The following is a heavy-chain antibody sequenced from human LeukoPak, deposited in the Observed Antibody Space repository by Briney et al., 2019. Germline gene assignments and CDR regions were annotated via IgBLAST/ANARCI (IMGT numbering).Heavy chain of an antibody. CDR3: AKVWGPFPLLLRHLGYCSSTGGRGHYDLDY. Sequence: PGGSLRLSCAASGFTFSSYGMHWVRQAPGKGLEWVAVISYDGSNKYYADSVKGRFTISRDNSKNTLYLQMNSLRAEDTAVYYCAKVWGPFPLLLRHLGYCSSTGGRGHYDLDYWGQGTRSPSPQ. CDR1: GFTFSSYG. J-gene: IGHJ4*02. V-gene: IGHV3-30*18. CDR2: ISYDGSNK. D-gene: IGHD2-2*01.